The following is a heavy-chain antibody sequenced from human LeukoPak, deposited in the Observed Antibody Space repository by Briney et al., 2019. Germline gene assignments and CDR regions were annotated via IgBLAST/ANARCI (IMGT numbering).Heavy chain of an antibody. V-gene: IGHV4-34*01. Sequence: SETLSLTCAVYGGSFSGYYWSWIRQPPGEGLEWIGEINHSGSTNYNPSLKSRVTISVDTSKNQFSLNLISVTAADTAVYYCARQRDWGFGSYFDYWGQGTLVTVSS. D-gene: IGHD7-27*01. CDR3: ARQRDWGFGSYFDY. J-gene: IGHJ4*02. CDR2: INHSGST. CDR1: GGSFSGYY.